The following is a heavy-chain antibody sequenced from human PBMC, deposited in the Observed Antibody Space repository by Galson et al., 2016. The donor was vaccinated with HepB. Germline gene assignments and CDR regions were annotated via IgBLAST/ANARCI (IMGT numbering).Heavy chain of an antibody. D-gene: IGHD2-15*01. CDR1: GFSFSNAW. Sequence: SLRLSCAASGFSFSNAWMSWVRQAPGKGLEWVGRIKSNTDGGTTDYVAPVKGRFTISRDDSKNTLYLQMSSLKTEDAAVYYCMTGPRCSGGFCYAAVYWGQGTLVTVSS. J-gene: IGHJ4*02. V-gene: IGHV3-15*01. CDR2: IKSNTDGGTT. CDR3: MTGPRCSGGFCYAAVY.